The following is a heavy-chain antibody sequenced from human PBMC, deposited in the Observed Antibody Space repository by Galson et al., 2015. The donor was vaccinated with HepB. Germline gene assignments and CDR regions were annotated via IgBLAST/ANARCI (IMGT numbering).Heavy chain of an antibody. CDR2: IYVDGST. Sequence: SLRLSCAVSGSTVTAYHMSWVRQAPGKGLEWVSAIYVDGSTYYADSVKDRFTISRYGSNNTLWLQMNSLRAEDTAVYYCATGRYAYKTGYWGQGTLVNVSS. J-gene: IGHJ1*01. D-gene: IGHD5-24*01. CDR3: ATGRYAYKTGY. CDR1: GSTVTAYH. V-gene: IGHV3-53*04.